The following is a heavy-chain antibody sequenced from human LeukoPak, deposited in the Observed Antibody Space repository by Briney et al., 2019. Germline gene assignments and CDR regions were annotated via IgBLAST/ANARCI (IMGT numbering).Heavy chain of an antibody. CDR1: GGSISSDY. V-gene: IGHV4-59*08. CDR3: ATLRGASTAVFDS. Sequence: SETLSLTCTVSGGSISSDYWSWIRQPPGKRLEWIGYIHYSGATNYNPSLKSQVTISVDTSKNQFSLELSSVTAADTALYYCATLRGASTAVFDSWGQGTLVTVSS. CDR2: IHYSGAT. D-gene: IGHD2-21*02. J-gene: IGHJ4*02.